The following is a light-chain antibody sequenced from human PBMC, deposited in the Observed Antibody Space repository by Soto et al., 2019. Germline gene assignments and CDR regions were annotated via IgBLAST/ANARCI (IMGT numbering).Light chain of an antibody. J-gene: IGLJ3*02. CDR3: LLYYGRAQHWA. V-gene: IGLV7-43*01. CDR1: TGAVTSNDY. CDR2: STN. Sequence: QAVVTQEPSLTVSPGETVTLTCASSTGAVTSNDYPNWFQQKPGQAPRPLIYSTNHKYSWTPPQSSGSLLGGKAALTLSGVQPEDEAEYYCLLYYGRAQHWAFGGGTKLTLL.